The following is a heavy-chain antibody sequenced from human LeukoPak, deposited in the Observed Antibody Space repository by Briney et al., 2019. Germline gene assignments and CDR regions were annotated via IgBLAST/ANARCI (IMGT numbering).Heavy chain of an antibody. V-gene: IGHV3-30*04. CDR1: GFIFRTYA. D-gene: IGHD4-17*01. J-gene: IGHJ4*02. CDR3: ARPMSTVTGPLDY. CDR2: ISFDGSNQ. Sequence: GGSLRLSCAASGFIFRTYAMHWVRQAPGKGLEWVAVISFDGSNQYYADSVKGRFTISRENSKNTLYLQMNSLKTEDTAVYYCARPMSTVTGPLDYWGQGTLVSVSS.